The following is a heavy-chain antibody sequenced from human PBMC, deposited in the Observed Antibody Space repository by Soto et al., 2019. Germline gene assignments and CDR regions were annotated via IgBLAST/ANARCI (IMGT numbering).Heavy chain of an antibody. J-gene: IGHJ4*02. CDR1: GYTFTTYG. D-gene: IGHD4-17*01. V-gene: IGHV1-18*01. CDR3: AREYGNYGADY. CDR2: ISVYNGNT. Sequence: GASVKVSCKASGYTFTTYGIDWVRQAPGQVRECMGWISVYNGNTNYXXKLQGRVXXTSDRSTNTAXVELRXLRSDDTAVYYCAREYGNYGADYWAQGTLVTVSS.